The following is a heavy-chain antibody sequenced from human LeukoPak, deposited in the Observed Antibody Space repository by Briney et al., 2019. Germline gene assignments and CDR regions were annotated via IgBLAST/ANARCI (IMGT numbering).Heavy chain of an antibody. D-gene: IGHD3-16*01. J-gene: IGHJ4*02. V-gene: IGHV3-23*01. CDR3: ARDALGDY. Sequence: GGSLRLSCAASGFTFSNYVMTWVRQAPGKGLEWVSALSAGNMYTYYADSVRGRFTISSDNSKNTLYLQMNSLRAEDTAVYYCARDALGDYWGQGTLVTVSS. CDR1: GFTFSNYV. CDR2: LSAGNMYT.